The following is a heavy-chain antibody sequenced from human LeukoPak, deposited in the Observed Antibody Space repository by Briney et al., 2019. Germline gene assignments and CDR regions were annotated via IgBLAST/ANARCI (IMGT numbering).Heavy chain of an antibody. Sequence: SETLSLTCTVSGYSISSDYYWDWIRQPPGKGLEWIGSIYHSGNTYYNPFLKSRVTISVDTSKNQFSLNLSSVTAADTAVYYCARYSSSPTYYFDYWGQGTLVTVSS. CDR1: GYSISSDYY. D-gene: IGHD6-13*01. CDR3: ARYSSSPTYYFDY. V-gene: IGHV4-38-2*02. CDR2: IYHSGNT. J-gene: IGHJ4*02.